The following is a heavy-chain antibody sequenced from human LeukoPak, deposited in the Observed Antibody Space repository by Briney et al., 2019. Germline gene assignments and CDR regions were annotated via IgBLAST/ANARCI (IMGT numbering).Heavy chain of an antibody. D-gene: IGHD2-2*02. V-gene: IGHV3-23*01. CDR3: TKGRSSNPGCDTFDS. J-gene: IGHJ4*02. CDR1: GFIFSNYA. Sequence: GGSLRLSCAPSGFIFSNYAMNWVRQAPGKGLEGVSTICGSYGCTYHADLVQVRFSISRDNYKMMLYLQMHRLRVKATDVYSCTKGRSSNPGCDTFDSWGQGTLVTVSS. CDR2: ICGSYGCT.